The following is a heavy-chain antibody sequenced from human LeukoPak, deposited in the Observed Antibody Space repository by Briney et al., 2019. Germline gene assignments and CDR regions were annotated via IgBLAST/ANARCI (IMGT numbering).Heavy chain of an antibody. CDR1: GFTFGTYN. J-gene: IGHJ4*02. Sequence: GGSLRLSCAASGFTFGTYNMNWVRQAPGKGLEWVSFISSSGSYIYYADSVKGRFTISRDNAKNSLYVQMNSLRAEDTAVYYCARDRGGSAPYYFDYWGQGTLVTVSS. V-gene: IGHV3-21*04. D-gene: IGHD2-15*01. CDR3: ARDRGGSAPYYFDY. CDR2: ISSSGSYI.